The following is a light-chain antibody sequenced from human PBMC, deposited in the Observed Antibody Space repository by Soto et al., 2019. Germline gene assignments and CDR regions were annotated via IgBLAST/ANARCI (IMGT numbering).Light chain of an antibody. CDR2: GAS. J-gene: IGKJ1*01. CDR3: HQYGSSPRT. CDR1: QSVSSNS. V-gene: IGKV3-20*01. Sequence: ESVLTQSPGTLSLSPGDRATLSCRASQSVSSNSLAWYQQKPGQAPRLLIYGASIRATGIPDRFSGSGSGTDFTLTIRSLEPEDFAMYFCHQYGSSPRTFGQGTKVEIK.